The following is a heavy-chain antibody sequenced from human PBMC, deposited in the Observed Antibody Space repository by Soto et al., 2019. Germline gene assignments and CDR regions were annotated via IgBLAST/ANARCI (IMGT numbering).Heavy chain of an antibody. D-gene: IGHD2-15*01. J-gene: IGHJ4*01. CDR3: AADLPGHGGGYEFDY. V-gene: IGHV3-15*07. CDR2: IKSKNDGGTT. CDR1: GGTFITPW. Sequence: GGSRRLSCAASGGTFITPWVNGGRQAPGEGLEWVGRIKSKNDGGTTDYAAPVKGRFTISRDDSKNTVYLQMNSLRTEDTALYYCAADLPGHGGGYEFDYWGQGTPVTVSS.